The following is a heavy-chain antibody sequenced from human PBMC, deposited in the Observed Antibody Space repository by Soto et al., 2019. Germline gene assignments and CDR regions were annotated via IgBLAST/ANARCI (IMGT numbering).Heavy chain of an antibody. Sequence: GALLLACASSGFTFSNAWMSWVRQAAGKGLEWVGRIKSKTDCGTTDYAAPVKGRFTISRDDSKNTLYLQMNSLKTEDTAVYYCTTDYYDSSGYYYGDAFDIWGQGTMVTV. CDR3: TTDYYDSSGYYYGDAFDI. J-gene: IGHJ3*02. CDR1: GFTFSNAW. V-gene: IGHV3-15*01. D-gene: IGHD3-22*01. CDR2: IKSKTDCGTT.